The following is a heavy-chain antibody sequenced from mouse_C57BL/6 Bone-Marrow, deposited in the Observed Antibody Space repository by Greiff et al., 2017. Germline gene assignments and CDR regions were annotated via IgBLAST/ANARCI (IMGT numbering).Heavy chain of an antibody. J-gene: IGHJ4*01. D-gene: IGHD2-4*01. V-gene: IGHV14-4*01. CDR1: GFNIKDDY. CDR3: TTWGVYYDYDGAMDY. CDR2: IDPENGDT. Sequence: EVKVVESGAELVRPGASVKLSCTASGFNIKDDYMHWVKQRPEQGLEWIGWIDPENGDTEYASKFQGKATITADTSSNTAYLQLSSLTSGDTAVYYCTTWGVYYDYDGAMDYWGQGTSVTVSS.